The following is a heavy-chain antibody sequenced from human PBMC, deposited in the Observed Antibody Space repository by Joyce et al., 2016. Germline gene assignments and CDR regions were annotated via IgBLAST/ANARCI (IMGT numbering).Heavy chain of an antibody. D-gene: IGHD3-10*01. CDR2: IHSEGGVT. CDR1: GFTFSAYW. J-gene: IGHJ5*02. CDR3: ARDLLYYGSGSP. V-gene: IGHV3-74*01. Sequence: EVHLVESGGGLVQPGGSLRISCADSGFTFSAYWMYWVRQAPGKGLVWGSRIHSEGGVTSYADCVKGRFTISRDNAKNTLYLQMSSLRVDDTAVYYCARDLLYYGSGSPWGQGTLVTISS.